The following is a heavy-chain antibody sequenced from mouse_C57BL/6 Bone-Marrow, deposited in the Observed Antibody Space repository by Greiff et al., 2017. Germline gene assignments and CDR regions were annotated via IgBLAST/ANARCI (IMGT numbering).Heavy chain of an antibody. Sequence: VQLQQSVAELVRPGASVKLSCTASGFNIKNSYMHWVKQRPEQGLEWIGRIDPAYVNTKSAPKFQGKATMTADTSSNTAYLQLSSLTSEDTAIYYCARSSGSSRGFDYWGQGTTLTVSS. CDR2: IDPAYVNT. D-gene: IGHD1-1*01. CDR3: ARSSGSSRGFDY. V-gene: IGHV14-3*01. J-gene: IGHJ2*01. CDR1: GFNIKNSY.